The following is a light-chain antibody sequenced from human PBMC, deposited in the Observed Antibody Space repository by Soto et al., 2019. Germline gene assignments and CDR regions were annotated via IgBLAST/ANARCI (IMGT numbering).Light chain of an antibody. Sequence: EIVLTQSPGTLSLSPGERATLSCRASQSVSSSHLAWYQQKPGQAPRLLIYGASSRATGIPDRFSGSGSGTDFTLTISRLEPEDFVVYYCQQYNNWPPLTFGGGTKVEIK. CDR2: GAS. V-gene: IGKV3-20*01. CDR3: QQYNNWPPLT. J-gene: IGKJ4*01. CDR1: QSVSSSH.